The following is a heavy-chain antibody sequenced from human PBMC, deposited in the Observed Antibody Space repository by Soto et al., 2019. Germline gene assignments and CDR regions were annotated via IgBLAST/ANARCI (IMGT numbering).Heavy chain of an antibody. D-gene: IGHD5-18*01. CDR3: AKGYNYGYGDY. CDR2: VSGYNGNT. CDR1: GYNFTTYG. Sequence: QGQLVQSGAEVKKPGASVKVSCKASGYNFTTYGISWVRQAPGQGLEWMGWVSGYNGNTKYAQKFQGRVTMTTDTSTATAYMELRSLRSADTAVYYCAKGYNYGYGDYWGLRTLVTVSS. V-gene: IGHV1-18*01. J-gene: IGHJ4*02.